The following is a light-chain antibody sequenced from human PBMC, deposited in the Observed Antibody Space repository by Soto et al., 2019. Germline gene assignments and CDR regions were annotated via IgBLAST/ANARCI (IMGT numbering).Light chain of an antibody. CDR2: QAS. V-gene: IGKV1-5*03. CDR1: QSISSW. CDR3: QQYNTYSTIT. J-gene: IGKJ5*01. Sequence: DIQMTQSPSTLSASVGDRVTITCRTSQSISSWLAWYQQKPGQAPKLLIYQASTLESGVPSRFSGSGSGTELTLTINSLQPDDFATYFCQQYNTYSTITFGQGTRLEIK.